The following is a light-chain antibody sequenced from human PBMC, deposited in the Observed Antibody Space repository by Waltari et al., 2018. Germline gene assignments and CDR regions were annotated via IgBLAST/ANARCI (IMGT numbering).Light chain of an antibody. CDR3: QSYDTSLALV. J-gene: IGLJ2*01. CDR2: GTR. V-gene: IGLV1-40*01. Sequence: QSVLTQPPSVSVAPGQRFSISCSGTGSNLGAGYDVHWDQQLPGKAPKLRIYGTRTRPSGIPARFLGSQSGNSASLAITGLQAEDEADYYCQSYDTSLALVFGGGTKLTVL. CDR1: GSNLGAGYD.